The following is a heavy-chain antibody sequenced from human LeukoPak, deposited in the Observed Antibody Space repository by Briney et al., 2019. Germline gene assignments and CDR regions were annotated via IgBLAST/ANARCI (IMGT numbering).Heavy chain of an antibody. V-gene: IGHV4-39*07. CDR2: IYYSGST. J-gene: IGHJ4*02. Sequence: PSETLSLTCTVSGGSISSSSYYWGWNRQPPGKGLEWVGSIYYSGSTYYNPSLKSRVTISVDTSKNQFCLKLSSVTGADTAVYYCGREDSSGSYFDYWGQGTVLTVST. CDR1: GGSISSSSYY. CDR3: GREDSSGSYFDY. D-gene: IGHD3-22*01.